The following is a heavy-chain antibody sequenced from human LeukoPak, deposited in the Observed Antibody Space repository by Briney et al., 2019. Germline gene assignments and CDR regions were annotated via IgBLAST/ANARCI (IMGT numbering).Heavy chain of an antibody. V-gene: IGHV4-34*01. Sequence: PSETLSLTCAVYGGSFSGYYWSWIRQPPGKGLEWIGEINHSGSTNYNPSLKSRVTISVDTSKNQFSLKLSSVTAADTAVYYCARQLATSGEWAFDYWGPGTLVTVSS. CDR1: GGSFSGYY. CDR2: INHSGST. D-gene: IGHD3-3*02. CDR3: ARQLATSGEWAFDY. J-gene: IGHJ4*02.